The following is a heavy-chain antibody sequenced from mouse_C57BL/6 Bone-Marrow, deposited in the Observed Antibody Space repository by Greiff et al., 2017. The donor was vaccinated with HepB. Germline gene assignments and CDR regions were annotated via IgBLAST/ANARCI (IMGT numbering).Heavy chain of an antibody. V-gene: IGHV5-12*01. CDR3: ARPTTVYWYFDV. Sequence: EVQGVESGGGLVQPGGSLKLSCAASGFTFSDYYMYWVRQTPEKRLEWVAYISNGGGSTYYPDTVKGRFTISRDNAKNTLYLQMSRLKSEDTAMYYCARPTTVYWYFDVWGTGTTVTVSS. CDR2: ISNGGGST. J-gene: IGHJ1*03. D-gene: IGHD1-1*01. CDR1: GFTFSDYY.